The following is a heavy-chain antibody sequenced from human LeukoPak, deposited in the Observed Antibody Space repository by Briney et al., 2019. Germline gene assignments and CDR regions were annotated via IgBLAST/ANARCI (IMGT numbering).Heavy chain of an antibody. D-gene: IGHD3-10*01. Sequence: SETLSLTCAVYGGSFSGYYWSWIRQPPGKGLEWIGEINHSGSTNYNPSLKSRVTISVGTSKNQFSLKLSSVTAADTAVYYCARGERTTMVRGATDYWGQGTLVTVSS. J-gene: IGHJ4*02. CDR1: GGSFSGYY. CDR2: INHSGST. V-gene: IGHV4-34*01. CDR3: ARGERTTMVRGATDY.